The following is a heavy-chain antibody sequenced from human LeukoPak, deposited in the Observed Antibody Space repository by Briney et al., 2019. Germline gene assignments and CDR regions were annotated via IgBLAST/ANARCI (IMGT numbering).Heavy chain of an antibody. D-gene: IGHD3-22*01. Sequence: GGFLRLSCAASGFTFSSYSMNWVRQAPGKGLEWVSPISSSSSYIYCADSVKGRFTISRDNAKNSLYLQMNSLRAEDTAVYYCAKDRPGYYYDSSGYWTHFDYWGQGTLVTVSS. J-gene: IGHJ4*02. CDR2: ISSSSSYI. CDR3: AKDRPGYYYDSSGYWTHFDY. V-gene: IGHV3-21*04. CDR1: GFTFSSYS.